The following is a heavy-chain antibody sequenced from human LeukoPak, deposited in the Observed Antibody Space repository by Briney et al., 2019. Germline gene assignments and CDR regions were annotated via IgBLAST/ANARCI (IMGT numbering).Heavy chain of an antibody. CDR2: INHSGST. V-gene: IGHV4-34*01. CDR1: GGSFSGYY. CDR3: ARTGYSSSWYWYYFDY. J-gene: IGHJ4*02. Sequence: SETLSLTCAVYGGSFSGYYWSWFRQPPGKGLEWIGEINHSGSTNYNPSLKSRVTISVDTSKNQFSLKLSSVTAADTAVYYCARTGYSSSWYWYYFDYWGQGTLVTASS. D-gene: IGHD6-13*01.